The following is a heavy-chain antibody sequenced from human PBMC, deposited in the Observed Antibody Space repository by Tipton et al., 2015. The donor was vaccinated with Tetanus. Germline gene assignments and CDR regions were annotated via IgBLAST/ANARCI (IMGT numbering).Heavy chain of an antibody. D-gene: IGHD2-8*01. CDR1: GGSIRSGGYY. CDR3: ARRLIQNWFDP. J-gene: IGHJ5*02. CDR2: IYYTGNT. V-gene: IGHV4-31*03. Sequence: TLSLTCTVSGGSIRSGGYYWTWIRQHPERGLEWIGYIYYTGNTYYNPSLKSRVTISVDSSKNQFSLKLTSLTAAGTAVYYCARRLIQNWFDPWGQGTLVTVSS.